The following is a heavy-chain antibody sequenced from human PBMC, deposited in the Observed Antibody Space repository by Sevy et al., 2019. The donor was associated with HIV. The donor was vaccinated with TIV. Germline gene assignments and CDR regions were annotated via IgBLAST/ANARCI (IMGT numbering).Heavy chain of an antibody. CDR1: GFTFSSYW. V-gene: IGHV3-7*01. Sequence: GGSLRLSCAASGFTFSSYWMSWVRQAPGKGLGWVANINLDGRMKYYVDSVKGRFTVSRDNAKNSLSLQMNSLRAEDTAVYYCARSIAATGPDYWGQGTLVTVSS. CDR3: ARSIAATGPDY. CDR2: INLDGRMK. J-gene: IGHJ4*02. D-gene: IGHD6-13*01.